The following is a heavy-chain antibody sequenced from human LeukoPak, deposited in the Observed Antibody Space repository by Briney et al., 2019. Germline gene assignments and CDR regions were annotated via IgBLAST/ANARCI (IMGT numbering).Heavy chain of an antibody. J-gene: IGHJ4*02. Sequence: SETLSLTCAVYGGSFSGYYWSWIRQPPGKGLEWIGEINHSGSTNYNPSLKGRVTISVDTSKNQFSLKLSSVTAADTAVYYCARRSLGWFGEFRSWYFDFWGQGSLVTVSS. CDR1: GGSFSGYY. CDR2: INHSGST. V-gene: IGHV4-34*01. CDR3: ARRSLGWFGEFRSWYFDF. D-gene: IGHD3-10*01.